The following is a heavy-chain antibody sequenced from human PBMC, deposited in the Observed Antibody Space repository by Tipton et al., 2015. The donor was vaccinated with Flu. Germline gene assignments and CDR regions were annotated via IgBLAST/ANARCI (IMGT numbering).Heavy chain of an antibody. Sequence: TLSLTCSVSGGSISSGGYYWSWIRQHPGRGLEWIGYIFYSGYIYYNPSLQSRVTISLDTSKNHFSLKLSSVTAADTAVYYCARGGGSDNSQDWYFDLWGRGTLVTVSS. D-gene: IGHD2-21*01. J-gene: IGHJ2*01. CDR2: IFYSGYI. CDR3: ARGGGSDNSQDWYFDL. V-gene: IGHV4-31*03. CDR1: GGSISSGGYY.